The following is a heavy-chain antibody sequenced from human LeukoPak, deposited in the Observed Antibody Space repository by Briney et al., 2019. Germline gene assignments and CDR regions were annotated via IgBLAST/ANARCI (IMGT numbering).Heavy chain of an antibody. Sequence: GRSLRLSCTASGFTFGDYAMSWFRQAPGKGLEWVGFIRSKAYGGTTEYAASVKGRFTISRDDSKSIAYLQMGSLKTEDTAVYYCTRDGTTVTFFDYWGQGTLVTVSS. V-gene: IGHV3-49*03. CDR3: TRDGTTVTFFDY. D-gene: IGHD4-17*01. CDR2: IRSKAYGGTT. J-gene: IGHJ4*02. CDR1: GFTFGDYA.